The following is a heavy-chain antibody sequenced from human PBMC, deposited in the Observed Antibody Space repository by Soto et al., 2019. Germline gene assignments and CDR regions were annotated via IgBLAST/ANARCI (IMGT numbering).Heavy chain of an antibody. V-gene: IGHV1-18*01. Sequence: ASVKVSCKASGYTFTSYGISWVRQAPGQGLEWMGWISAYNGNTNYAQKLQGRVTMTTDTSTSTAYMELRSLRSDDTAVYYRARAYDSSGYYYVSAFDIWGQGTMVTVSS. CDR2: ISAYNGNT. CDR1: GYTFTSYG. J-gene: IGHJ3*02. D-gene: IGHD3-22*01. CDR3: ARAYDSSGYYYVSAFDI.